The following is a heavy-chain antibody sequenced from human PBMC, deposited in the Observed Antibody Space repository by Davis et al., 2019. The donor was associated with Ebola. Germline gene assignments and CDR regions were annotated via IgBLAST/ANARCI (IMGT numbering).Heavy chain of an antibody. D-gene: IGHD3-22*01. Sequence: ASVKVSCKASGCTFTGYFMHWVRQAPGQSLEWMGWINPYSGGANSAQKFQGRVTMTRDTSIGTAYMELSRLRSDDSAVYYCARAYDNTGYESRIFDHWGQGTLVTVSS. CDR2: INPYSGGA. CDR1: GCTFTGYF. CDR3: ARAYDNTGYESRIFDH. J-gene: IGHJ4*02. V-gene: IGHV1-2*02.